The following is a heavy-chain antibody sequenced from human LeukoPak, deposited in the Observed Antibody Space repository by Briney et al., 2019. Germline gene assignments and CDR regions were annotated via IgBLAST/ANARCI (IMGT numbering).Heavy chain of an antibody. CDR1: GESFSGYY. CDR3: ARGQQWLARSLDY. J-gene: IGHJ4*02. D-gene: IGHD6-19*01. Sequence: SETLSLTCAVYGESFSGYYWSWIRQPPAKGLEWIGEINHSGSTNYNPSLKSRVTISVDTSKNQFSLKLSSVTAAYTAVYYCARGQQWLARSLDYWGQGTLVTVSS. V-gene: IGHV4-34*01. CDR2: INHSGST.